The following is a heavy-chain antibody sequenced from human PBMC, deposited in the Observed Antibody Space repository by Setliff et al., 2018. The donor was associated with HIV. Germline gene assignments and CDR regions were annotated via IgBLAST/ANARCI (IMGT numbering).Heavy chain of an antibody. V-gene: IGHV4-59*08. J-gene: IGHJ4*02. CDR3: ARSSRGSLRDLDY. D-gene: IGHD2-21*02. Sequence: PSETLSLTCPVSGGSISNYYWSWIRQPPGKGLEWIGCGYYSGITHYDPSLKSRVSISVDASKNQFSLRLNSVTVADTAVYFCARSSRGSLRDLDYWGPGTLVTVSS. CDR1: GGSISNYY. CDR2: GYYSGIT.